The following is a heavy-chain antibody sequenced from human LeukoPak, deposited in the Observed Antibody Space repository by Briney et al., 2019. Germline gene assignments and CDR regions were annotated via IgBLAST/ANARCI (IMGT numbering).Heavy chain of an antibody. V-gene: IGHV3-9*01. CDR1: GFTFDDYA. CDR3: AKDISSSSWFYYYGMDV. J-gene: IGHJ6*02. Sequence: PGGSLRLSCAASGFTFDDYAMHWVRQAPGKGLEWVSGISWNSGSIGYADSVKGRFTISRDNAKNSLYLQMNSLRAEDTALYYCAKDISSSSWFYYYGMDVWGQGTTVTVSS. D-gene: IGHD6-13*01. CDR2: ISWNSGSI.